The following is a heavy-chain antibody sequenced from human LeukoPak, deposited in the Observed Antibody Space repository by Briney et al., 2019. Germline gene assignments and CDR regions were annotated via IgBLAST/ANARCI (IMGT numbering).Heavy chain of an antibody. Sequence: ASVKVSCKASGYTFTGYYMHWVRQAPGQGLEWMGWINPNSGGTNYAQKFQGRVTMTRDTSISTAYMELSRLRSDDTAVYYCAVYSSSWYYYFDYWGQGTLVTASS. CDR2: INPNSGGT. D-gene: IGHD6-13*01. CDR3: AVYSSSWYYYFDY. V-gene: IGHV1-2*02. CDR1: GYTFTGYY. J-gene: IGHJ4*02.